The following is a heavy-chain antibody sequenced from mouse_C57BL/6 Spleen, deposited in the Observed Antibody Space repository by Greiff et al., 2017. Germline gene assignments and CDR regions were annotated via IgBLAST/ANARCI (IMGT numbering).Heavy chain of an antibody. Sequence: EVKLLESGPGLVKPSQSLSLTCSVTGYSITSGYYWNWIRQFPGNKLEWMGYISYDGSNNYNPSLKNRISITRDTSKNQFFLKLNSVTTEDTATYYCARGGTVDDWGQGTTLTVAS. CDR2: ISYDGSN. CDR1: GYSITSGYY. CDR3: ARGGTVDD. D-gene: IGHD3-3*01. V-gene: IGHV3-6*01. J-gene: IGHJ2*01.